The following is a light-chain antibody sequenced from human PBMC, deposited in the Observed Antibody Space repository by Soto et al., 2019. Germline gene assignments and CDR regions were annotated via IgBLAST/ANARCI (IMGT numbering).Light chain of an antibody. CDR2: SNN. V-gene: IGLV1-44*01. J-gene: IGLJ2*01. CDR1: SSNIGSNT. Sequence: QSALTQPPSASGTPGQRVTISCSGSSSNIGSNTVNWYQQLPGTAPKLLIYSNNQRPSGVPDRFSGSKSGTSASLAISGLQSEDEADYYCAAWDDSLNGVVFGGGTKLTV. CDR3: AAWDDSLNGVV.